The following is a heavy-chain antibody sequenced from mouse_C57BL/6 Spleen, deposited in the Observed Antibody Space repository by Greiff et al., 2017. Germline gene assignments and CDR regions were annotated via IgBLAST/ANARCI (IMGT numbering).Heavy chain of an antibody. V-gene: IGHV1-52*01. CDR3: ARARWDGVYYFDY. CDR2: IDPSDSET. D-gene: IGHD4-1*01. J-gene: IGHJ2*01. CDR1: GYTFTSYW. Sequence: QVQLQQPGAELVRPGSSVKLSCKASGYTFTSYWMHWVKQRPIQGLEWIGNIDPSDSETHYNQKFKDKATLTVDKSSSTAYMQLSSLTSEDSAVYYCARARWDGVYYFDYWGQGTTLTVSS.